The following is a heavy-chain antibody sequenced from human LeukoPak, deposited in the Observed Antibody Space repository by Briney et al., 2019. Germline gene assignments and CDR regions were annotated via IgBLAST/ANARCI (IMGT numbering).Heavy chain of an antibody. J-gene: IGHJ4*02. CDR1: GFTFSSYG. V-gene: IGHV3-30*03. CDR2: ISYDGSNK. Sequence: GGSLRLSCAASGFTFSSYGMHWVRQAPGKGLEWVAVISYDGSNKYYADSVKGRFTISRDNSKNTLYLQMNSLRAEDTAVYYCAIIIAAAGDFDYWGQGTLVTVSS. D-gene: IGHD6-13*01. CDR3: AIIIAAAGDFDY.